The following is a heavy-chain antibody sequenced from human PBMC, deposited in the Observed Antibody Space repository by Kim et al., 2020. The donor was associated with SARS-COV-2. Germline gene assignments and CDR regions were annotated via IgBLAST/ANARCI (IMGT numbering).Heavy chain of an antibody. Sequence: PSLQSRVTMSVATSEDHFSLKLSSVTAADTAVYCCARGLYYYLYGMDVWGQGTTVTVSS. J-gene: IGHJ6*02. V-gene: IGHV4-34*13. D-gene: IGHD3-22*01. CDR3: ARGLYYYLYGMDV.